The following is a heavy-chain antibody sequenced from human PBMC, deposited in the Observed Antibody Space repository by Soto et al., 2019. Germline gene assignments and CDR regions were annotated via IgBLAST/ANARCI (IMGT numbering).Heavy chain of an antibody. CDR2: IYYSGST. J-gene: IGHJ4*02. Sequence: AXVTLPLTCTVFGGSIRSTGDSWGWNRQPQGKGLEWIGSIYYSGSTYYNPSLKSRVTISVDTSKNQFSLKLRSVTAADTAVYYCARHRSDYDILTGYPGYWGQGTLVTVSS. V-gene: IGHV4-39*01. D-gene: IGHD3-9*01. CDR1: GGSIRSTGDS. CDR3: ARHRSDYDILTGYPGY.